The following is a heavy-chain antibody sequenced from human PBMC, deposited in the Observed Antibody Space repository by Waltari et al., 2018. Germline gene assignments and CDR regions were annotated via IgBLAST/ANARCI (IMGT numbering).Heavy chain of an antibody. J-gene: IGHJ4*02. CDR3: AHRGTYDEDSSGYQGFDY. Sequence: QITLKESGPTLVKPTQTLTLTCTFSGFSLSTSGVAVGWIRPPPGTALEWLALIYWNDYQRYTPSRKTRLTIAKDTSKNQVVLTVTNMDPVDTATYYCAHRGTYDEDSSGYQGFDYWGQGTLVTVSS. CDR1: GFSLSTSGVA. CDR2: IYWNDYQ. D-gene: IGHD3-22*01. V-gene: IGHV2-5*01.